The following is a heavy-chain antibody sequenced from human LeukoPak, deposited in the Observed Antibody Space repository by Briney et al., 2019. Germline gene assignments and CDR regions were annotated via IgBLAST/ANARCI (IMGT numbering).Heavy chain of an antibody. CDR2: INSDGSST. CDR1: GFTFSSYW. J-gene: IGHJ4*02. Sequence: GGSLRLSCAASGFTFSSYWMHWVRQAPGKGLVWVSRINSDGSSTSYADSVKGRFTISRDNAKNTLYLQMNSLRAEDRAVYYCARVGGRLYYFDYWGQGTLVTVSS. D-gene: IGHD2-15*01. V-gene: IGHV3-74*01. CDR3: ARVGGRLYYFDY.